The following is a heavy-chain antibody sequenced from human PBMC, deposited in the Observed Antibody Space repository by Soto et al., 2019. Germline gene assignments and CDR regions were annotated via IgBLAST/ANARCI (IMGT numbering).Heavy chain of an antibody. CDR2: ISYDGSNK. D-gene: IGHD3-22*01. CDR3: ARDHRSPYYYDSSGYYADGNYGMDD. J-gene: IGHJ6*02. CDR1: GFTFSSYA. V-gene: IGHV3-30-3*01. Sequence: GGSLRLSCAASGFTFSSYAMHWVRQAPGKGLEWVAVISYDGSNKYYADSVKGRFTISRDNSKNTLYLQMNSLRAEDTAVYYCARDHRSPYYYDSSGYYADGNYGMDDWGQGATVTVSS.